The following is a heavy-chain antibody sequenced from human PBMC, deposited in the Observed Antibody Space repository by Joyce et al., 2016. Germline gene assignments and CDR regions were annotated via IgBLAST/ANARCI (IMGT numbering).Heavy chain of an antibody. D-gene: IGHD2-8*01. Sequence: QVQLVESGGTLVQPGRSLTLSCSASGFIFSDFAMHWVRQDPGKGLEWVTVISKDGGNQYYADSVKGRFSISRDNSKNTLYLQMNSLRPEDTAVYYCVRGPPLMKVSNFAYWGLGSLVTVSS. CDR3: VRGPPLMKVSNFAY. CDR2: ISKDGGNQ. V-gene: IGHV3-30-3*01. CDR1: GFIFSDFA. J-gene: IGHJ4*02.